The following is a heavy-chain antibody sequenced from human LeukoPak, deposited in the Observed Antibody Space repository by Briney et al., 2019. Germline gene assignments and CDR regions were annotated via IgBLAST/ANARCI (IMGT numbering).Heavy chain of an antibody. V-gene: IGHV1-69*13. D-gene: IGHD3-3*01. Sequence: GASVKVSCKASGYTFTGYYMHWVRQAPGQGLEWMGGIIPIFGTANYAQKFQGRVTITADESTSTAYMELSSLRSEDTAVYYCARGVEDLEWLLPRYWGQGTLVTVSS. CDR2: IIPIFGTA. CDR1: GYTFTGYY. J-gene: IGHJ4*02. CDR3: ARGVEDLEWLLPRY.